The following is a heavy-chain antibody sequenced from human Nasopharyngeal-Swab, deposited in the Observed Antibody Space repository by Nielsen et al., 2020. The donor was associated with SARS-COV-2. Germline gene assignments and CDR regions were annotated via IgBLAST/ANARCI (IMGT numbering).Heavy chain of an antibody. CDR1: GGSFIGYD. Sequence: GSLRLSCAVYGGSFIGYDWSWIRQPPGKGLEWIGEINHSGSTNYNPSLKSRVTISVDTSKNQFSLKLSSVIAADTAVYYCAGLPHRDTAMVKAVVLDYWGQGTLVTVSS. CDR2: INHSGST. D-gene: IGHD5-18*01. CDR3: AGLPHRDTAMVKAVVLDY. J-gene: IGHJ4*02. V-gene: IGHV4-34*01.